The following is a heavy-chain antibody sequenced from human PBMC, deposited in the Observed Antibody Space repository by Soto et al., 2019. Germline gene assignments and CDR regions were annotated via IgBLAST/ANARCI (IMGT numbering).Heavy chain of an antibody. D-gene: IGHD6-19*01. CDR2: ISFDGSNK. V-gene: IGHV3-30*18. CDR3: AKDRIIAVAGYYYYGMDV. J-gene: IGHJ6*02. Sequence: GGSLRLSCAASGFTFSSYGMHWVRQAPGKGLEWVAVISFDGSNKYYADSVKGRLTRSRDTSKNPQYLQMNSLRAEDTAEYYCAKDRIIAVAGYYYYGMDVWGQGTTVTVSS. CDR1: GFTFSSYG.